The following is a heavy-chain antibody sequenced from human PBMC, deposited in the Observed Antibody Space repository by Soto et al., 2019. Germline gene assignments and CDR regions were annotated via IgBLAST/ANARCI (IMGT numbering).Heavy chain of an antibody. Sequence: QVQLVESGGGLVKPGGSLRLSCAASGFTFSDYYMSWIRQAPGKGLEWVSYISSSGSTIYYADSVKGRFTISRDNAKNSLYLQMNSLRAEDTAVYYCARDSYYYDSSGYPATYYFDYWGQGTLVTVSS. CDR1: GFTFSDYY. J-gene: IGHJ4*02. CDR3: ARDSYYYDSSGYPATYYFDY. CDR2: ISSSGSTI. V-gene: IGHV3-11*01. D-gene: IGHD3-22*01.